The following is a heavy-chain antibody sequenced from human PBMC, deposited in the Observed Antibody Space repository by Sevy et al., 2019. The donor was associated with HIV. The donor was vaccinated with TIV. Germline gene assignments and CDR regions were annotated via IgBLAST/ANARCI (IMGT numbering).Heavy chain of an antibody. Sequence: GGSLRLSCSASGFTFSSYAMHWVRQAPGKGLEYVSAISSNGGSTYYADSVKGRFTISRGNSKNTLYLQMSSLRAEDTAVYYCVKTGIVGATDYFDYWGQGTLVTVSS. D-gene: IGHD1-26*01. CDR3: VKTGIVGATDYFDY. CDR1: GFTFSSYA. CDR2: ISSNGGST. V-gene: IGHV3-64D*06. J-gene: IGHJ4*02.